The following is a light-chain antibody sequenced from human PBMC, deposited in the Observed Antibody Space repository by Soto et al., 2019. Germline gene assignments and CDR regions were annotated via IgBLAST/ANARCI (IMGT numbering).Light chain of an antibody. Sequence: EIVLTQSPGTLVLSPGDRAALSCRASQSVNKAYLVWYQVKPGQAPRLLIYDASNRATGIPARFSGSGSGTDFTLTISSLEPEDFAVYYCQQRSNWPPITFGQGTRLEIK. V-gene: IGKV3-11*01. CDR3: QQRSNWPPIT. CDR2: DAS. CDR1: QSVNKAY. J-gene: IGKJ5*01.